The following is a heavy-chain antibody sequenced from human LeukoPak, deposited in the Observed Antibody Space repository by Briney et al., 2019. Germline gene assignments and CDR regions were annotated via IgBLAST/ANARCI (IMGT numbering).Heavy chain of an antibody. Sequence: PSVTLSLTCTVSGGSISSSSYYWVWNRQPPGQGLVWIISIYYSGSAYYNPSLKSRVTMSVDTSKNQFSLRLSSVTAADTAVYSCARHPERYNYFDYWGQGTLVTVSS. J-gene: IGHJ4*02. CDR3: ARHPERYNYFDY. V-gene: IGHV4-39*01. CDR1: GGSISSSSYY. D-gene: IGHD5-18*01. CDR2: IYYSGSA.